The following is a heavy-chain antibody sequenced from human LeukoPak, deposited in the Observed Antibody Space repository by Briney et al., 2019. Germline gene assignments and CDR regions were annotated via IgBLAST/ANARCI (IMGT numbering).Heavy chain of an antibody. Sequence: QPGASLRLYCADSGFTFSSYAMSWVRQAPGKGLEWVSTISGSGDSTYYADSVKGRFTISRDNSKNTLYLQMNTLRAEDTAVYYCAKRGIALPGLGGGYGMDVWGQGTTVTVSS. CDR1: GFTFSSYA. V-gene: IGHV3-23*01. CDR2: ISGSGDST. D-gene: IGHD6-19*01. CDR3: AKRGIALPGLGGGYGMDV. J-gene: IGHJ6*02.